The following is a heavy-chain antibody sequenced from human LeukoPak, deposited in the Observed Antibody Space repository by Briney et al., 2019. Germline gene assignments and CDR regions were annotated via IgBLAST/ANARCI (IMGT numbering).Heavy chain of an antibody. Sequence: SGGSLRLSCAASGFTFSSYSMNWVRQAPGKGLEWVSYISSSSSTIYYADSVKGRFTISRDNAKNSLYLQMNGLRAEDTAVYYCARDGIFSGSSYYYYYMDVWGKGTTVTISS. CDR1: GFTFSSYS. J-gene: IGHJ6*03. D-gene: IGHD1-26*01. CDR2: ISSSSSTI. V-gene: IGHV3-48*01. CDR3: ARDGIFSGSSYYYYYMDV.